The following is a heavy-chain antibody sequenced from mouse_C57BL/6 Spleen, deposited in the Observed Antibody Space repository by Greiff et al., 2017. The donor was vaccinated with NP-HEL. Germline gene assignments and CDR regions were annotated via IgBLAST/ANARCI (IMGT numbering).Heavy chain of an antibody. CDR1: GYTFTRSG. CDR2: LFPRSGIT. V-gene: IGHV1-81*01. D-gene: IGHD3-2*02. Sequence: QVQLKESGAELARPGASVTLSCKASGYTFTRSGLRWLKQRTGPVLACIVDLFPRSGITYYNETFKGKATLTADKSSSTAYMELRSLTSEDSAVYYCARWGQLRLQAWFADWGKGTLVTVAA. CDR3: ARWGQLRLQAWFAD. J-gene: IGHJ3*01.